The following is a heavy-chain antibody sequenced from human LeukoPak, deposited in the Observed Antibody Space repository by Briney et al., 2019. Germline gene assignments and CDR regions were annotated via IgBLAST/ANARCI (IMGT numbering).Heavy chain of an antibody. Sequence: ASVKVSCKASGYTFTSYDINWVRQATGQGLKWMGWMNPNSGNTGYAQKFQGRVTMTRNTSISTAYMELSSLRSEDTAVYYCARAPPSSSYQFDYWGQGTLVTVSS. J-gene: IGHJ4*02. D-gene: IGHD3-16*02. CDR1: GYTFTSYD. CDR3: ARAPPSSSYQFDY. CDR2: MNPNSGNT. V-gene: IGHV1-8*01.